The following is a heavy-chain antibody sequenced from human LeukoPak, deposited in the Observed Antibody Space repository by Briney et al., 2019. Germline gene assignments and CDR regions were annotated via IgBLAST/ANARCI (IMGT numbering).Heavy chain of an antibody. D-gene: IGHD3-10*02. V-gene: IGHV3-7*01. J-gene: IGHJ4*02. Sequence: PGRSLRLSCAASGFTFSLYGIHWVRQAPGKGLEWVASINQYGSEKYYVDTVKGRFTISRDNAKTSLYLDMNSLRAEDTAVYYCARDVFGNAPSFDSWGQGTLVTVSS. CDR3: ARDVFGNAPSFDS. CDR1: GFTFSLYG. CDR2: INQYGSEK.